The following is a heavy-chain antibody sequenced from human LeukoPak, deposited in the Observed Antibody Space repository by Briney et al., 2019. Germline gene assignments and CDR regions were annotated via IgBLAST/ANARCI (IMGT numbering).Heavy chain of an antibody. J-gene: IGHJ4*02. CDR2: INSEGSST. D-gene: IGHD1-26*01. CDR3: ARDRSYLARCDY. Sequence: GGSLRRSCAASRFTFTSHWMHWVRQAPGKGLVWVSRINSEGSSTSYADSVKGRFTISRDNAKNTLYLQMNSLRAEDTAVYYCARDRSYLARCDYWGQGTLVTVSS. CDR1: RFTFTSHW. V-gene: IGHV3-74*01.